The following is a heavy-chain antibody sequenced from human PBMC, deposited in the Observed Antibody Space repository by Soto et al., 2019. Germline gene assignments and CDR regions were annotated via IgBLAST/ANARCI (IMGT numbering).Heavy chain of an antibody. J-gene: IGHJ4*02. Sequence: ASVKVSCKASGYTFTSYGISWVRQAPGQGLEWMGWISAYNGNTNYAQKLQGRVTMTTDTSTSTAYMELSSLRSEDTAVYYCARDVTPGYSSGWAQGNYFDYWGQGTLVTVSS. CDR1: GYTFTSYG. CDR3: ARDVTPGYSSGWAQGNYFDY. D-gene: IGHD6-19*01. V-gene: IGHV1-18*01. CDR2: ISAYNGNT.